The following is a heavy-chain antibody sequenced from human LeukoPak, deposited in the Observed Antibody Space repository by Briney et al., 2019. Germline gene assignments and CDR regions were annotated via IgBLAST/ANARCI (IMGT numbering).Heavy chain of an antibody. CDR2: IYHSGST. V-gene: IGHV4-38-2*01. CDR1: GSSIDSGYY. CDR3: ARAPLGLDAFDI. Sequence: SETLSLTCAVSGSSIDSGYYWGWIRPPPGKGLEWIGYIYHSGSTYYNPSLKRRVTISVDTSKNQFSLKLSSVTAADTAVYYCARAPLGLDAFDIWGQGTMVIVSS. J-gene: IGHJ3*02.